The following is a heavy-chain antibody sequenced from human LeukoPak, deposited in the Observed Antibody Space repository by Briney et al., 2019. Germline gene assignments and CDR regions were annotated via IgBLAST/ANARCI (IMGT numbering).Heavy chain of an antibody. CDR1: GFTVSSNY. Sequence: PGGSLRLSCAASGFTVSSNYLSWVRQAPGKGLEWVAVISYDGSNKYYADSVKGRFTISRDNSKNTLYLQMNSLRAEDTAVYYCAREYHSIWGQGFDYWGQGTLVTVSS. V-gene: IGHV3-30-3*01. CDR3: AREYHSIWGQGFDY. D-gene: IGHD7-27*01. J-gene: IGHJ4*02. CDR2: ISYDGSNK.